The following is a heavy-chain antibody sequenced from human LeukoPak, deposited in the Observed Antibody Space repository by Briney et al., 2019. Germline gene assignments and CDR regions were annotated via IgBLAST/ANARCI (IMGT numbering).Heavy chain of an antibody. CDR3: ATDPTAGLGNFDY. D-gene: IGHD6-19*01. V-gene: IGHV1-2*02. CDR1: GYTFTGYY. CDR2: INPDSGGT. Sequence: PQASVKVSCKASGYTFTGYYIHWVRQAPGQGLEWMGWINPDSGGTYSPQKFQGRVTMTRDTSISTVYMELSRLKSDDTAIYYCATDPTAGLGNFDYWGQGTLVTVSS. J-gene: IGHJ4*02.